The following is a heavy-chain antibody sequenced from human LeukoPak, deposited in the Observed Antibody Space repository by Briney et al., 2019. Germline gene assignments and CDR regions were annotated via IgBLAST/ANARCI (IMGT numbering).Heavy chain of an antibody. J-gene: IGHJ5*02. V-gene: IGHV4-30-4*01. CDR3: ARELSGYCSGGSCYPRFDP. Sequence: PSQTLSLTCTVSGGSISSGDYYWSWIRQPPGKGLEWIGYIYYSGSTYYNPSLKSRVTISVDTSKNQFSLKLSSVTAADTAVYYCARELSGYCSGGSCYPRFDPWGQGTLVTVSP. CDR1: GGSISSGDYY. CDR2: IYYSGST. D-gene: IGHD2-15*01.